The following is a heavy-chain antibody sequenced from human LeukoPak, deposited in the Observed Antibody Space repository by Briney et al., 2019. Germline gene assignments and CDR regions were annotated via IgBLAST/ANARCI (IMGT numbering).Heavy chain of an antibody. CDR1: GFTFSNHA. CDR2: ISGGGDIT. Sequence: GGSLRLSCAASGFTFSNHAMSWVRQTPGKGLEWVSAISGGGDITYYADSVTGRFTISRDNSKDTLFLQMHSLRPGDTAVYYCVREDTPATANYWGQGTLVTISS. CDR3: VREDTPATANY. V-gene: IGHV3-23*01. J-gene: IGHJ4*02. D-gene: IGHD2-21*02.